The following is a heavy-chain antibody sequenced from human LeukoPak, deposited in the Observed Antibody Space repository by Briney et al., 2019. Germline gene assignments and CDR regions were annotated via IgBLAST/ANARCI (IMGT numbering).Heavy chain of an antibody. CDR3: ARDLGYYDSSGYPNWFDP. J-gene: IGHJ5*02. D-gene: IGHD3-22*01. CDR2: IYYSGST. CDR1: GGSISSYY. V-gene: IGHV4-59*01. Sequence: SETLSLTCTVSGGSISSYYWSWIRQPPGKGLEWIGYIYYSGSTNYNPSLKSRVTISVDTSKNQFSLKLSSVTAADTAVYYCARDLGYYDSSGYPNWFDPWGQGTLVTVSS.